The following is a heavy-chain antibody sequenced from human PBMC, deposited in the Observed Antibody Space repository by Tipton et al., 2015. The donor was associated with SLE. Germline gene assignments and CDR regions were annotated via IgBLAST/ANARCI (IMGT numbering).Heavy chain of an antibody. CDR1: GYSISSGYY. J-gene: IGHJ6*02. CDR2: IYHSGST. CDR3: ARHLGEQQLVYYYYYGMDV. D-gene: IGHD6-13*01. Sequence: TLSLTCAVSGYSISSGYYWGWIRQPPGKGLEWIGSIYHSGSTYYNPSLKSRVTISVDTSKNQFSLKLSSVTAADTGVYYCARHLGEQQLVYYYYYGMDVWGQGTTVTVSS. V-gene: IGHV4-38-2*01.